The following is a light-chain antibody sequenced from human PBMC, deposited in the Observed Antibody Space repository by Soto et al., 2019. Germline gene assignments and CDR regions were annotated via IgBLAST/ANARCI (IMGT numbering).Light chain of an antibody. Sequence: EIVLTQSPGTLSLSPGERATLSCRASQSVSSYLAWYQQKPGQAPRLLIYDASNRATGIPGRFSGSGSGTDFTLTISSLEPEDFAVYYCQQRGNWPPTVGQGTKVEIK. J-gene: IGKJ1*01. V-gene: IGKV3-11*01. CDR1: QSVSSY. CDR3: QQRGNWPPT. CDR2: DAS.